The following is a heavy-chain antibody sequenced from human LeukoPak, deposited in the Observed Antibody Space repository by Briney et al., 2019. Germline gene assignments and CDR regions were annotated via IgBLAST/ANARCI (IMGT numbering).Heavy chain of an antibody. D-gene: IGHD1-14*01. CDR1: GGSFSGYY. V-gene: IGHV4-34*01. CDR2: INHSGST. CDR3: ARAPEYGLYYFDY. J-gene: IGHJ4*02. Sequence: SETLSLTCAVYGGSFSGYYWSWIRQPPGKGLEWIGEINHSGSTNYNPSLKSRVSISVDTSKNQFSLKLTSVTAADTAVYYCARAPEYGLYYFDYWGQGTLVTVSS.